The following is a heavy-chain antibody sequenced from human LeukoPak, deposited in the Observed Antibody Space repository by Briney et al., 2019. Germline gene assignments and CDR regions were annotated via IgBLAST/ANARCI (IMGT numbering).Heavy chain of an antibody. D-gene: IGHD2-2*01. CDR2: INHSGST. V-gene: IGHV4-34*01. CDR1: GGSFSGYY. CDR3: ARGFRRAFSYQLPGNYMDV. Sequence: PSETLSLTCAVYGGSFSGYYWSWIRQPPGKGLEWIGEINHSGSTNYNPSLKSRVTISVDTSKNQFSLKLSSVTAADTAVYYCARGFRRAFSYQLPGNYMDVWGKGTTVTVSS. J-gene: IGHJ6*03.